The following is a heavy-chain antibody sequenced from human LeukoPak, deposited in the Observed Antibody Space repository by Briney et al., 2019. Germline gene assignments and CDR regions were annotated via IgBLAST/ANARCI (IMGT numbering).Heavy chain of an antibody. Sequence: PGGSLRLSCTVSGFTISSDSMSWVRQAPGKGLQGVSFIYSDNTHYSYSVKGLFTISRDNSKNTLYLQMNSLRAEDTAVYYCARRAGAYSHPYDYWGQGTLVTVSS. V-gene: IGHV3-53*01. CDR2: IYSDNT. J-gene: IGHJ4*02. CDR1: GFTISSDS. CDR3: ARRAGAYSHPYDY. D-gene: IGHD4/OR15-4a*01.